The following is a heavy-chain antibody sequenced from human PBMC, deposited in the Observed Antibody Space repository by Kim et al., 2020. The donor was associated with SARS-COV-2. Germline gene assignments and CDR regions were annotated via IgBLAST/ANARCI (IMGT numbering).Heavy chain of an antibody. CDR2: IWYDGSNQ. V-gene: IGHV3-33*01. D-gene: IGHD2-21*02. J-gene: IGHJ4*02. CDR1: GFDFSNFG. CDR3: ARDLSKVTATLDY. Sequence: GGSLRLSCVASGFDFSNFGMHWVRQAPGKGLEWVAFIWYDGSNQYYADSVKGRFTISRDNSKNTLYLQMDSLRADDTAVYFCARDLSKVTATLDYWGQGTLVTFSS.